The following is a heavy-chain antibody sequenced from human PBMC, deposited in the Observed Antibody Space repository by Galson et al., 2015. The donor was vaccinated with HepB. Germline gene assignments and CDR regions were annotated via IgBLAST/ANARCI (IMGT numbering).Heavy chain of an antibody. D-gene: IGHD1-26*01. V-gene: IGHV1-69*04. J-gene: IGHJ4*02. Sequence: SVKVSCKASGGTFSSYAISWVRQAPGQGLEWMGRIIPILGIANYAQKFQGRVTITADKSTSTAYMELSSLRSEDTAVYYCAREIGVGAMLCWGQGTLVTVSS. CDR3: AREIGVGAMLC. CDR1: GGTFSSYA. CDR2: IIPILGIA.